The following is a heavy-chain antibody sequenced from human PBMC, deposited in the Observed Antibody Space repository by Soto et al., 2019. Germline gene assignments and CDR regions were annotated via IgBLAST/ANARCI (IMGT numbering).Heavy chain of an antibody. CDR2: ISYHGNDK. CDR3: AKDHLLTTVTTVGV. CDR1: GFTFSTYG. V-gene: IGHV3-30*18. D-gene: IGHD4-17*01. Sequence: GGSLRLSCAASGFTFSTYGMHWVRQAPGKGLEWVAVISYHGNDKYYAESVKGRFTISRDNFKNTLYLQMDSLRPEDTAVYYCAKDHLLTTVTTVGVWGQGALVTVSS. J-gene: IGHJ4*02.